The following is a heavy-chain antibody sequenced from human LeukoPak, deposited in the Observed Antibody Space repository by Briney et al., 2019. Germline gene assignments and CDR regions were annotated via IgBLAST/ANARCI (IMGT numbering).Heavy chain of an antibody. CDR3: AREGGVVPAAADAFDI. CDR1: GGTFSSYA. CDR2: IIPIFGTA. Sequence: GASVTVSCKASGGTFSSYAISWVRQAPGQGLEWMGGIIPIFGTANYAQKFQGRVTITADESTSTAYMELSSLRSEDTAVYYCAREGGVVPAAADAFDIWGQGTMVTVSS. D-gene: IGHD2-2*01. V-gene: IGHV1-69*13. J-gene: IGHJ3*02.